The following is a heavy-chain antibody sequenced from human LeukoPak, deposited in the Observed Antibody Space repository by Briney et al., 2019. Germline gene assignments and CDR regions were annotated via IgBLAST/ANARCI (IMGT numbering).Heavy chain of an antibody. D-gene: IGHD1-14*01. Sequence: SETLSLTCTVSGYSISSGYYWGWIRQPPGKGLEWIGSIYHSGSTYYNPSLKSRVTMSVDTSKNRFSLKLSSVTAADTAVYYCARDSAGRSGMDVWGKGTTVTVSS. J-gene: IGHJ6*04. CDR1: GYSISSGYY. V-gene: IGHV4-38-2*02. CDR3: ARDSAGRSGMDV. CDR2: IYHSGST.